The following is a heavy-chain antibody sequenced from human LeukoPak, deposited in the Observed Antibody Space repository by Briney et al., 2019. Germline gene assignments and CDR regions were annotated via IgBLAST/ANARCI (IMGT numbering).Heavy chain of an antibody. D-gene: IGHD6-19*01. V-gene: IGHV1-69*13. CDR2: IIPIFGTA. J-gene: IGHJ4*02. CDR3: ARVGTIAVAGTDYFDY. CDR1: GGTFSSYA. Sequence: ASVKVSCKASGGTFSSYAISWVRQAPGQGLEWMGGIIPIFGTANYAQKFQGRVTITADESTSTAYMELSSLRSEDTAVYYCARVGTIAVAGTDYFDYWGQGTLVTVSS.